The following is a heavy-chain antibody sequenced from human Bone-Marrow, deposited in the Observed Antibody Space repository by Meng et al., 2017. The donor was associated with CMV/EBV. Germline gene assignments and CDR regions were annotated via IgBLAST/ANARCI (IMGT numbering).Heavy chain of an antibody. J-gene: IGHJ4*02. CDR1: GFTFSSYS. V-gene: IGHV3-21*01. CDR3: ARAMIIAARALDF. D-gene: IGHD6-6*01. Sequence: LSLTCAASGFTFSSYSMNWVRQAPGKGLEWVSSISSSSSYIYYADSVKGRFTISRDNSKNTLYLQMNSLRDEDTAVYYCARAMIIAARALDFWGQGTLVTVSS. CDR2: ISSSSSYI.